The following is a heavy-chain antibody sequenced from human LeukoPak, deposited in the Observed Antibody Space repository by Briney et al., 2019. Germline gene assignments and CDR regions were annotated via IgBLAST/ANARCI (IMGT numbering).Heavy chain of an antibody. V-gene: IGHV4-59*01. CDR2: TSYSGST. Sequence: PSETLSLTCTVSGGSINSYYWSWIRQFPGKGLEWIGYTSYSGSTNYNPSLKSRVTISVDTSKNQFSLKLSSVTAADTAVYYCARDPTSRSSAFDIWGQGTMVTVSS. CDR1: GGSINSYY. J-gene: IGHJ3*02. CDR3: ARDPTSRSSAFDI.